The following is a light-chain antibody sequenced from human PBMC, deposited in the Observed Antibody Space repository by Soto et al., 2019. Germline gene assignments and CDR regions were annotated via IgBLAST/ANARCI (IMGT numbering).Light chain of an antibody. Sequence: EIVMTQSPATLSVSPGERATVPCRASQSVTNNLGWYQQKPGQAPRLLIYGASTRATGIPARFSGSGYGTEFTLTINSLQSEDFAVYYCQQYHNWPLTFGGGPKVDIK. J-gene: IGKJ4*01. CDR1: QSVTNN. CDR3: QQYHNWPLT. V-gene: IGKV3-15*01. CDR2: GAS.